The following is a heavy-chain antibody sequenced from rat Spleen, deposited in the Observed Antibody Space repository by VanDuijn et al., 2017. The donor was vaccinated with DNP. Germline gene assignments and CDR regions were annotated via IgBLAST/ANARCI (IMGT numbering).Heavy chain of an antibody. J-gene: IGHJ4*01. D-gene: IGHD1-7*01. CDR3: NRDSWGYVMDA. CDR2: IWGHGST. V-gene: IGHV2S75*01. CDR1: GFSLTNYG. Sequence: QVQLRESGPVLVQASETLSLTCTVSGFSLTNYGVIWVRQSPGKGLEWMGIIWGHGSTDYNSALKSRLSINRDTYKSQVCLKMNRLQTDDKAIYYCNRDSWGYVMDAWVQGASVTVSS.